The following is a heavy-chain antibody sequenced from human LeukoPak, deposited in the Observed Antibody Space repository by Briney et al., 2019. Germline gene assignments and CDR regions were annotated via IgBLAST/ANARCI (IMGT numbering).Heavy chain of an antibody. CDR1: GGSIGSYY. Sequence: PSETLSLTCTVSGGSIGSYYWSWIRQPPGKGLEWIGYIYYSGSTNYNPSLKSRVTISVDTSKNQFSLKLSSVTAADTAVYYCARDIRGAVAGTTFFDYWGQGTLVTVSS. CDR2: IYYSGST. D-gene: IGHD6-19*01. CDR3: ARDIRGAVAGTTFFDY. J-gene: IGHJ4*02. V-gene: IGHV4-59*01.